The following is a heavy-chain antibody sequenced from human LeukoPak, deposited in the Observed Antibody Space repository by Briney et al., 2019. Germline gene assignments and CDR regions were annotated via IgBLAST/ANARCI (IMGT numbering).Heavy chain of an antibody. J-gene: IGHJ4*02. D-gene: IGHD4-17*01. CDR1: GFTFSSHA. CDR2: VGTGFDT. Sequence: PGGSLRLSCVASGFTFSSHAMSWVRQAPGKGLEWVSTVGTGFDTYYTDSVKGRFTISRDNSKNTLYLQMNSLRAEDTAVYYCARGGRYGDYVVGFDYWGQGTLVTVSS. V-gene: IGHV3-23*01. CDR3: ARGGRYGDYVVGFDY.